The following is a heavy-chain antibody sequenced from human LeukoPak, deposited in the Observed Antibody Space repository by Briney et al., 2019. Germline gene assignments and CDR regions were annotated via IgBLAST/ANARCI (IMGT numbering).Heavy chain of an antibody. Sequence: GGSLRLSCAASGFTFSSYAMSWVRQAPGKGLEWVSAISGSGGSTYYADSVKGRFTISRDNAKNSLYLQMNSLRAEDTALYYCARNGNNWNYHFDYWGQGTLVTVSS. V-gene: IGHV3-23*01. CDR2: ISGSGGST. J-gene: IGHJ4*02. CDR3: ARNGNNWNYHFDY. CDR1: GFTFSSYA. D-gene: IGHD1-7*01.